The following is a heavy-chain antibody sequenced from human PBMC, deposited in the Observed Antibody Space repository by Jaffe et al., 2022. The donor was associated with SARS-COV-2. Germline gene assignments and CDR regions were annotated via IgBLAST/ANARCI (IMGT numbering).Heavy chain of an antibody. CDR3: ARDRAGDISWFDP. CDR2: IYHRGAT. J-gene: IGHJ5*02. V-gene: IGHV4-31*03. Sequence: QVQLQESGPGLVKPSQTLSLTCTVSGGSISSDGYYWSWVRQHPGKGLEWMACIYHRGATYYNPSLKSRMTISVDTSKNQFSLKLSSVTAADTAVYYCARDRAGDISWFDPWGHGALVTVSS. CDR1: GGSISSDGYY. D-gene: IGHD3-16*01.